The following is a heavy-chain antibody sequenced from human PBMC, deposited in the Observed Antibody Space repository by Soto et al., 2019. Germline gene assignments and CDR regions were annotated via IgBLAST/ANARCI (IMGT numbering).Heavy chain of an antibody. CDR3: ARLTGSGYKTLGY. V-gene: IGHV4-39*01. J-gene: IGHJ1*01. D-gene: IGHD5-12*01. Sequence: SEPLSLTCTVSGVSISSDYYWGWMRQPPGMGLEWIATVSYSGNTYYKPSLRSRVTISVDTSKNQFSLKLSSVTAADTAVYYCARLTGSGYKTLGYWGQGILVTVS. CDR1: GVSISSDYY. CDR2: VSYSGNT.